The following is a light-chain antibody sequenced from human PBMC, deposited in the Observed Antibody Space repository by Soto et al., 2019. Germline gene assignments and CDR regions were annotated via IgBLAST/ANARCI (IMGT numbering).Light chain of an antibody. Sequence: ETVITQSPATPSVSPGERVTLSCRSSQSVSSKLAWYQQKPGQAPRLLIYGASTRATGIPARFSGSGSGTEFTLTISSLQSEDFAVYYCQQYNNWPPITFGQGTRLEIK. J-gene: IGKJ5*01. CDR1: QSVSSK. CDR2: GAS. CDR3: QQYNNWPPIT. V-gene: IGKV3D-15*01.